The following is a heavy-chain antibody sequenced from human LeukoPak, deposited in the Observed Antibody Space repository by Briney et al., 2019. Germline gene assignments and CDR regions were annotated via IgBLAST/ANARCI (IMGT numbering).Heavy chain of an antibody. CDR3: AKDWSGDYGGNSGGRYYYYYMDV. Sequence: GGSLRLSCAASGFTFRRYTLNWVRQAPGKGLEWISYIGSDNTTIDYADSVKGRFTISRDNSKNTLYLQMNSLRAEDTAVYYCAKDWSGDYGGNSGGRYYYYYMDVWGKGTTVTVSS. V-gene: IGHV3-48*01. CDR2: IGSDNTTI. J-gene: IGHJ6*03. CDR1: GFTFRRYT. D-gene: IGHD4-23*01.